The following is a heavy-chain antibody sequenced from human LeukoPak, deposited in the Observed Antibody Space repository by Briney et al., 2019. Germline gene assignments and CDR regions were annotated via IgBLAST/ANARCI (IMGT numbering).Heavy chain of an antibody. CDR1: GFTFNYA. J-gene: IGHJ4*02. CDR2: ISGSGGST. D-gene: IGHD1-1*01. V-gene: IGHV3-23*01. CDR3: AKLSGTTGGCFDY. Sequence: GGSLRLSCAASGFTFNYAMRWVRQAPGKGLEWVSVISGSGGSTYYADSMKGRFAISRDNSKNTLYLQMNSLRAEDTAVYYCAKLSGTTGGCFDYWGQGALVTVSS.